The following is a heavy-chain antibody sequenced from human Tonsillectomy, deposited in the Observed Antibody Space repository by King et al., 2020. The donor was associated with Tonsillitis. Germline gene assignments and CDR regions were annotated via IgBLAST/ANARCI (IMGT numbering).Heavy chain of an antibody. D-gene: IGHD4-23*01. J-gene: IGHJ4*02. V-gene: IGHV5-51*01. CDR1: GNRFTSHW. CDR3: AGSTLGNGFDY. Sequence: QLVQSRAEVKKPGESLKISCKGSGNRFTSHWIAWVRQMPGKGLEWVGIIHPCDSDTRYSPSFQGQVTISADKSISTAYLQWSSLKASDTAMYYCAGSTLGNGFDYWGQGTLVTVSS. CDR2: IHPCDSDT.